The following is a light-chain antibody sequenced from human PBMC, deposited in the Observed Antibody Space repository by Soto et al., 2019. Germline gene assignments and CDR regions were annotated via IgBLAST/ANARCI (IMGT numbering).Light chain of an antibody. Sequence: ALTQPASVSGSPGQSITISCTGTSSDVGGYKFVSWYQQHPGKAPKLMIYEVSNRPSGVSSRFSGSKSGNTASLTISGLQAEDEADYYCGSYTGSIYVFGTGTKVTVL. V-gene: IGLV2-14*01. CDR1: SSDVGGYKF. CDR3: GSYTGSIYV. J-gene: IGLJ1*01. CDR2: EVS.